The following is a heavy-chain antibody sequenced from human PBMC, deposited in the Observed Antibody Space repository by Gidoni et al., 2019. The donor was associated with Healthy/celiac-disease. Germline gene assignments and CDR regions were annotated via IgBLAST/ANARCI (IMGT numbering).Heavy chain of an antibody. D-gene: IGHD3-16*01. V-gene: IGHV1-2*04. J-gene: IGHJ6*02. CDR2: INPNSGGT. Sequence: QVQLVQSGAEVKKPGASVKVSCKASGYTFTGYYMPWVRQAPGQGLEWMGWINPNSGGTNYAQKFQGWVTMTRDTSISTAYMELSRLRSDDTAVYYCARWGTFIPHNYYYDYGMDVWGQGTTVTVSS. CDR3: ARWGTFIPHNYYYDYGMDV. CDR1: GYTFTGYY.